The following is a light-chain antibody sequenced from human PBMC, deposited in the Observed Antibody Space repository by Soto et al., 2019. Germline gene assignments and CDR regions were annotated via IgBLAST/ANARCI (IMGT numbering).Light chain of an antibody. CDR1: QSVSSSY. CDR3: QQYNNWPTWT. V-gene: IGKV3-15*01. Sequence: EIVMTQSPATLSVSPGERASLSCRASQSVSSSYLAWYQQKPGQAPRLLIYGASTRATGIPARFSGRGSETEFTLTISSLQAEDSAGYCAQQYNNWPTWTFGQGTKVDIK. CDR2: GAS. J-gene: IGKJ1*01.